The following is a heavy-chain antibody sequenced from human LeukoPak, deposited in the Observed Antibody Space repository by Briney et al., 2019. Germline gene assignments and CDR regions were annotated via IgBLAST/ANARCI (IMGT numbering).Heavy chain of an antibody. J-gene: IGHJ4*02. CDR3: ARGVGFGELPIDY. D-gene: IGHD3-10*01. V-gene: IGHV3-7*01. CDR2: IKQDGVEN. Sequence: GGSLRLSCAASGFSFSSYWMSWVRQAPGKGLEWVANIKQDGVENYYVDSVKGRFTISRDNAKNSLYLQMNSVRAEDTAVYYCARGVGFGELPIDYWGQGTLVTVSS. CDR1: GFSFSSYW.